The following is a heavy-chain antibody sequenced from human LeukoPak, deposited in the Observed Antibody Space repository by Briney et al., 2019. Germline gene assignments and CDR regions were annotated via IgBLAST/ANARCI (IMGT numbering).Heavy chain of an antibody. CDR1: GLTFSNSA. D-gene: IGHD2-15*01. Sequence: GGSLRLSCVASGLTFSNSAMHWVRQAPGKGLEWVAIMSFDGRHERYGDSVKGRFTLSRDNSKNTLYLQINSLRTEDTAVYYCARGGKSSDGKCYLIDYWGQGTLVAVSS. V-gene: IGHV3-30*04. CDR3: ARGGKSSDGKCYLIDY. CDR2: MSFDGRHE. J-gene: IGHJ4*02.